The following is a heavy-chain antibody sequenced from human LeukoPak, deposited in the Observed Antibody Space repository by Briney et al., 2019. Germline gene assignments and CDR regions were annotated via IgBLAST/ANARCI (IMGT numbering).Heavy chain of an antibody. CDR2: IIPIFGAP. Sequence: SVKVSCRASGGTFSSYAISWVRQAPGQGLEWMGRIIPIFGAPNYAQKFQGRVTITTDESTRTAYMELSSLRSGDTAVYYCAREGSFLGYCSGGRCSNWFDPWGQGTLVTVSS. CDR3: AREGSFLGYCSGGRCSNWFDP. V-gene: IGHV1-69*05. J-gene: IGHJ5*02. CDR1: GGTFSSYA. D-gene: IGHD2-15*01.